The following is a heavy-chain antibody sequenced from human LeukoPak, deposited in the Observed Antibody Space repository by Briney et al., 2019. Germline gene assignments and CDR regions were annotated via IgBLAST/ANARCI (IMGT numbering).Heavy chain of an antibody. V-gene: IGHV6-1*01. Sequence: SQTLSLTCVISGDSVSSNSAVWNRIRQSPSRGLEWLGRTYYRSKWYNDYAVSVKSRITINSDTSKNQFSLQLNSVTPEDTAVYYCARGGDGYNFYNWFDPWGQGTLVIVSS. CDR2: TYYRSKWYN. D-gene: IGHD5-24*01. CDR1: GDSVSSNSAV. J-gene: IGHJ5*02. CDR3: ARGGDGYNFYNWFDP.